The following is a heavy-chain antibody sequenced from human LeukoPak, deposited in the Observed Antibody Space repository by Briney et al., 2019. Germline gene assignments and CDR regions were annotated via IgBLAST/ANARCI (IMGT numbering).Heavy chain of an antibody. V-gene: IGHV4-34*01. CDR1: GGSFSGYY. CDR2: INHSGST. J-gene: IGHJ4*02. D-gene: IGHD3-16*01. CDR3: ARAWGISSNPFDY. Sequence: SETLSLTCAVYGGSFSGYYWSWIRQPPGKGLEWIGEINHSGSTNYNPSLKSRVTISVDTSKNQFSLKLSSVTAADTAVYYCARAWGISSNPFDYWGQGTLVTVSS.